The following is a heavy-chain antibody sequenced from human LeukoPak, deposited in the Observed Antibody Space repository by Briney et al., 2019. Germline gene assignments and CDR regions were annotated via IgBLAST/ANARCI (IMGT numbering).Heavy chain of an antibody. CDR2: IYSSGIT. Sequence: SETLSLTCSVSGGSIGSYYWSWIRHPAGKGLEWIVRIYSSGITNYNPSLKSQVTVSVDTSKNQYSLKLNSVTAADTAFYYCARVRSGSYYFDYWGQGTLVTVSS. D-gene: IGHD1-26*01. J-gene: IGHJ4*02. CDR1: GGSIGSYY. V-gene: IGHV4-4*07. CDR3: ARVRSGSYYFDY.